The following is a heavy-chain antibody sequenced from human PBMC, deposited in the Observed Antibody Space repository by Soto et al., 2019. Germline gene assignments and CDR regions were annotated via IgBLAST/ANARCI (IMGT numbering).Heavy chain of an antibody. CDR2: ISAYNGNT. CDR3: ANKFFSGSGSYRGWFDP. Sequence: QVQLVQSGAEVKKPGASVKVSCKASGYTFTSYGISWVRQAPGQGLEWMGWISAYNGNTNYAQKLQGRVTMTTDTSTSTAYMELRSLRSDDTAVYYCANKFFSGSGSYRGWFDPWGQGTLVTVSS. D-gene: IGHD3-10*01. J-gene: IGHJ5*02. V-gene: IGHV1-18*04. CDR1: GYTFTSYG.